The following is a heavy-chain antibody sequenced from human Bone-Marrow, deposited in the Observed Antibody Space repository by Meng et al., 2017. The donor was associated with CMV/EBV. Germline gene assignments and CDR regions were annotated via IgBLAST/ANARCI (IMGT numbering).Heavy chain of an antibody. D-gene: IGHD3-22*01. J-gene: IGHJ6*02. Sequence: GESLKISCAASGFTVSSNYMSWVRQAPGKGLEWVSVIYSGGSTYYADSVKGRFTISRDNSKNTLYLQMNSLRAEDTAVYYCARTPAPPVVISYYYGMDAWGQGTTVTVSS. V-gene: IGHV3-53*01. CDR1: GFTVSSNY. CDR2: IYSGGST. CDR3: ARTPAPPVVISYYYGMDA.